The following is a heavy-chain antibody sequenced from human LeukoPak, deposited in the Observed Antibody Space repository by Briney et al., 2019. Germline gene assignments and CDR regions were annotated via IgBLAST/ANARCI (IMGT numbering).Heavy chain of an antibody. D-gene: IGHD1-26*01. CDR3: ASLASEWELPEVDY. CDR2: ISPSSTLI. J-gene: IGHJ4*02. V-gene: IGHV3-48*01. CDR1: GFAFSSYA. Sequence: GGSLRLSCAASGFAFSSYAMNWVRQAPGTGLEWVSYISPSSTLIYYADSVKGRFTISRDNAKKSLFLQMNSLRAEDTAVYYCASLASEWELPEVDYWGLGTLVTVSS.